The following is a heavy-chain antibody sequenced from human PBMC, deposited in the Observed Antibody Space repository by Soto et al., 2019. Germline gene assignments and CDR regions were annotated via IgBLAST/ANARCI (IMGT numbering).Heavy chain of an antibody. CDR2: ISTAHSDV. V-gene: IGHV1-18*01. Sequence: ASVKVSCKTSGYTFSTYHMHWVRQAPGQGLEWMGWISTAHSDVGYAQKFQGRFTMTTDKSTSTAYMELRSLTSDDTAVYFCARDLTYIRQYWGQGTLVTVSS. CDR1: GYTFSTYH. J-gene: IGHJ4*02. D-gene: IGHD2-2*02. CDR3: ARDLTYIRQY.